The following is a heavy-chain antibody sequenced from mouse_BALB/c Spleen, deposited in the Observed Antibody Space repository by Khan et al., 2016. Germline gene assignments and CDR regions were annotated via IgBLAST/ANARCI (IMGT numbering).Heavy chain of an antibody. V-gene: IGHV14-3*02. CDR3: ARSPYDYDVGFTY. D-gene: IGHD2-4*01. Sequence: VQLQQSGAELVKPGASVKLSCTASGFNIKDTYMHWVKQRPEQGLEWIGRIDPANGNTKYDPKFQGKATITADTSSNTAYLQLSSLTSEDTAVLFCARSPYDYDVGFTYWGQETLVTVS. CDR2: IDPANGNT. CDR1: GFNIKDTY. J-gene: IGHJ3*01.